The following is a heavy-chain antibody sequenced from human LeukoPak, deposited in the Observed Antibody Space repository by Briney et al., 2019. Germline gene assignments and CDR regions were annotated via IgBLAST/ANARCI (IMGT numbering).Heavy chain of an antibody. CDR2: INPSGGST. Sequence: ASVKVSCKASGYTFTSYYTHWVRQAPGQGLEWMGIINPSGGSTSYAQKFQGRVTMTRDMSTSTVYMELSSLRSEDTAVYYCARDRALVGATSSLYYMDVWGKGTTVTVSS. CDR3: ARDRALVGATSSLYYMDV. V-gene: IGHV1-46*01. J-gene: IGHJ6*03. CDR1: GYTFTSYY. D-gene: IGHD1-26*01.